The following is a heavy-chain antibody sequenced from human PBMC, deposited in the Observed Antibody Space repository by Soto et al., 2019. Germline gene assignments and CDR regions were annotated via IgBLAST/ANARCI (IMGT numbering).Heavy chain of an antibody. Sequence: EVQLLESGGGLVQPGGSLRLSCAASGFTFSNYAMSWVRQAPGKGPEWVSGLTGSGGATYYADSVKGRLTISRDNSNNTLYLQMNSLRAEDTAVYYCAKEGSVTAALDYWGQGILVTVSS. D-gene: IGHD6-13*01. CDR1: GFTFSNYA. CDR3: AKEGSVTAALDY. V-gene: IGHV3-23*01. CDR2: LTGSGGAT. J-gene: IGHJ4*02.